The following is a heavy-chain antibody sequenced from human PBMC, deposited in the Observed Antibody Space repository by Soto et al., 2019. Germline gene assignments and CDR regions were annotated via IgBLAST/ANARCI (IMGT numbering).Heavy chain of an antibody. V-gene: IGHV1-69*02. D-gene: IGHD2-2*01. CDR1: GGTFSSYT. CDR2: IIPILGIA. J-gene: IGHJ5*02. CDR3: ARGPGIVVVPAATNWFDP. Sequence: SVKVSCKASGGTFSSYTISWVRQAPGQGLGWMGRIIPILGIANYAQKFQGRVTITADKSTSTAYMELSSLRSEDTAVYYCARGPGIVVVPAATNWFDPWGQGTLVTVSS.